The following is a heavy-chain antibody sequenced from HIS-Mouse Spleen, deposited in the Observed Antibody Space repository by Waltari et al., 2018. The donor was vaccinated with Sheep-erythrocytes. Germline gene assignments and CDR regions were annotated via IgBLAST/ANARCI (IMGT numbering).Heavy chain of an antibody. V-gene: IGHV3-53*01. Sequence: EVQLVESGGGLIQPGGSLRLSCAASGFTVSSNYMSWVRQAPGKGRGWCSVIYTGGSKYYADAVKGRFTISRDNSKNTLYLQMNSLRAEDTAVYYCARGHPDYGDYDAFDIWGQGTMVTVSS. J-gene: IGHJ3*02. CDR1: GFTVSSNY. CDR3: ARGHPDYGDYDAFDI. D-gene: IGHD4-17*01. CDR2: IYTGGSK.